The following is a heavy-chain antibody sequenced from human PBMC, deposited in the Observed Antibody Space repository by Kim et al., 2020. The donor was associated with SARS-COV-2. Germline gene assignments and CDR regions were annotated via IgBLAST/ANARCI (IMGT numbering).Heavy chain of an antibody. Sequence: SETLSLTSAVYGGSFSGYYWSWIRQPPGKGLEWIGEINHSGSTNYNPSLKSRVTISVDTSKNQFSLKLSSVTAADTAVYYCARDNRTSIAARWLDWFDPWGQGTLVTVSS. CDR2: INHSGST. J-gene: IGHJ5*02. V-gene: IGHV4-34*01. CDR3: ARDNRTSIAARWLDWFDP. CDR1: GGSFSGYY. D-gene: IGHD6-6*01.